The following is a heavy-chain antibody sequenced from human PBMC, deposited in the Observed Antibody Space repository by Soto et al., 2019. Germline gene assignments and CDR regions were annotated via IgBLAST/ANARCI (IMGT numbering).Heavy chain of an antibody. J-gene: IGHJ3*02. CDR3: ARGLSMVRGATFDDFDI. CDR1: GYTFTSYA. CDR2: INAGNGNT. D-gene: IGHD3-10*01. Sequence: ASVKVSCKASGYTFTSYAMHWVRQAPGQRLEWMGWINAGNGNTKYSQKFQGRVTITRDTSASTAYMELSSLRSEDTAVYYCARGLSMVRGATFDDFDIRGQGTMVTVSS. V-gene: IGHV1-3*01.